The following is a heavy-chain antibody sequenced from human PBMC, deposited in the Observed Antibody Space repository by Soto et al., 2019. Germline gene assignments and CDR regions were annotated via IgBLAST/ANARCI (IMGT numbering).Heavy chain of an antibody. Sequence: VETATKASGHTKTSNGLSWVRQAPGQGLEWMGWISAYNGTTNYAQKRQGRVTMTTDTSTSTAYMELRSLRSDDTAVYYCEREGRFLEWLLPDYHYYGMDVWG. CDR2: ISAYNGTT. V-gene: IGHV1-18*01. CDR3: EREGRFLEWLLPDYHYYGMDV. D-gene: IGHD3-3*01. J-gene: IGHJ6*02. CDR1: GHTKTSNG.